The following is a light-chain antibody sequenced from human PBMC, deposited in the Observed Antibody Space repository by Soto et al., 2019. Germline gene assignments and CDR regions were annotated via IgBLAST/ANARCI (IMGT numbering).Light chain of an antibody. J-gene: IGLJ1*01. Sequence: QSALTQPASVSGSPGQSITISCTGTSSDVGGYNYVSWYQHHPGKAPKLMIYDVSNRPSGVSNRFSGSKSGNTASLSISGLQPEDEAYYYCSSYRTSNTRQIVCGTGTKVPVL. CDR2: DVS. V-gene: IGLV2-14*03. CDR1: SSDVGGYNY. CDR3: SSYRTSNTRQIV.